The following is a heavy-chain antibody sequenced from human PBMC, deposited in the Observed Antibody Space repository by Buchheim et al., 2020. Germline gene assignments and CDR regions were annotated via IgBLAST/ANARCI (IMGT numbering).Heavy chain of an antibody. D-gene: IGHD4/OR15-4a*01. CDR2: INHSGST. Sequence: QVQLQQWGAGLLKPSETLSLTCAVYGGSFSGYYWSWIRQPPGKGLEWIGEINHSGSTNYNPSLKSRVTLSVDTSKNQFSLKLSSVTAADTAVYYCARGNRDGANTKFDYWGQGTL. CDR3: ARGNRDGANTKFDY. CDR1: GGSFSGYY. V-gene: IGHV4-34*01. J-gene: IGHJ4*02.